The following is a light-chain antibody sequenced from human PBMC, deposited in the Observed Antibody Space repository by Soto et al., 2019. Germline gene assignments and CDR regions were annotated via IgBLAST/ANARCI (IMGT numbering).Light chain of an antibody. CDR2: AAS. CDR1: QPISDA. CDR3: QQTYSIPRT. V-gene: IGKV1-39*01. Sequence: DIKMTQSPASLSASVRALVTISCRASQPISDALNWYQQKPGKAPNLLISAASTLHSGVPSRFSGSGSGTEFTLTITSLQLDDFATYYCQQTYSIPRTFGQGTKVDIK. J-gene: IGKJ1*01.